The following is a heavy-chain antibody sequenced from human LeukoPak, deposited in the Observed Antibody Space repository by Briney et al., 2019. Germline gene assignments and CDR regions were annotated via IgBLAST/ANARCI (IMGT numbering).Heavy chain of an antibody. D-gene: IGHD3-10*01. J-gene: IGHJ3*02. CDR1: GGSISSGGYY. Sequence: SQTLSLTCTVSGGSISSGGYYWSWIRQHPGKGLEWIGYIYYSGSTYYNPPLKSRVTISVDTSKNQFSLKLSSVTAADTAVYYCARAFHYYGSGSYYLGAFDIWGQGTMVTVSS. CDR3: ARAFHYYGSGSYYLGAFDI. V-gene: IGHV4-31*03. CDR2: IYYSGST.